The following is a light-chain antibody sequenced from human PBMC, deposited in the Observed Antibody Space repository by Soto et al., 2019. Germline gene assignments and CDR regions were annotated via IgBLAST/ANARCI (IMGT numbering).Light chain of an antibody. Sequence: QPVLTQPPSASASLGASVTLTCTLSSGYSNYKVEWYQQRPGKGPRFVMRVGTGGIVGSKGDDIPDRFSVLASGLNRYLTIKNIQEEDESDYHCGADHGSGNNFVVVFGGGTKVTVL. CDR2: VGTGGIVG. V-gene: IGLV9-49*01. CDR1: SGYSNYK. CDR3: GADHGSGNNFVVV. J-gene: IGLJ2*01.